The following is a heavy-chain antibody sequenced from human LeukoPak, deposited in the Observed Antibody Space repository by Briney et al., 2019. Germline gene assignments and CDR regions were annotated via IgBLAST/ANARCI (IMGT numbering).Heavy chain of an antibody. D-gene: IGHD5-12*01. Sequence: SETLSLTCAVSGYSISSGYYWGWIRQPPGKGLEYIGNIYHRGSTYYNPSLKSRVTISLDTSKNQFSLKLSSVTAADTAVYYCARGGYSGYGQFDYWGQGTLVTVSS. CDR1: GYSISSGYY. J-gene: IGHJ4*02. CDR3: ARGGYSGYGQFDY. CDR2: IYHRGST. V-gene: IGHV4-38-2*01.